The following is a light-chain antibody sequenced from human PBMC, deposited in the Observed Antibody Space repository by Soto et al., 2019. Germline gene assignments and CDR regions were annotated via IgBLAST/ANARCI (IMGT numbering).Light chain of an antibody. CDR3: QQYNNWPGT. CDR2: GAS. Sequence: IVLMQSPCALSVSTGERATLSCRASQSVSSKLAWYQQKPGQAPRLLFYGASTGATGIPARFSGSVSETEFPLSISSLQSEDFAVYYWQQYNNWPGTCGQGTRVDIK. J-gene: IGKJ1*01. V-gene: IGKV3-15*01. CDR1: QSVSSK.